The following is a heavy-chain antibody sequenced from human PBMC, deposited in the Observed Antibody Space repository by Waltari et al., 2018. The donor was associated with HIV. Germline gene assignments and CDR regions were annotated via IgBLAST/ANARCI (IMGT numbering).Heavy chain of an antibody. CDR3: ARLPVGLRFLEWYFDY. CDR2: IYYSGST. J-gene: IGHJ4*02. D-gene: IGHD3-3*01. Sequence: QLQLQESGPGLVKPSETLSLTCTVSGGSISSSSYYWGWIRQPPGKGLEWIGSIYYSGSTSYNPSLKSRVTISVDTSKNQFSLKLSSVTAADTAVYYCARLPVGLRFLEWYFDYWGQGTLVTVSS. CDR1: GGSISSSSYY. V-gene: IGHV4-39*01.